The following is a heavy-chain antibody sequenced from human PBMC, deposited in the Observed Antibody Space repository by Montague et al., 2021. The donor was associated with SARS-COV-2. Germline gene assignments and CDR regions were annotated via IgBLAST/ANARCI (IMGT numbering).Heavy chain of an antibody. CDR2: VESRLDRGAT. J-gene: IGHJ4*02. V-gene: IGHV3-15*04. Sequence: SLRLSCAATGFDFRKAWMSWVRQAPGKGLEWIGHVESRLDRGATEYATPVKGRFIISRDDSQNTVYLQMNSLKIEDTGVYYCTTFFSDYWGQGMLVTVSS. CDR1: GFDFRKAW. CDR3: TTFFSDY.